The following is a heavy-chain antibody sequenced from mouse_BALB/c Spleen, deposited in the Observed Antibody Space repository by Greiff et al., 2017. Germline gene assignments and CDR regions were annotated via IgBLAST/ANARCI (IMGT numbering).Heavy chain of an antibody. D-gene: IGHD2-4*01. Sequence: DVKLVESGGGLVQPGGSLRLSCATSGFTFSDFYMEWVRQPPGKRLEWIAASRNKANDYTTEYSASVKGRFIVSRDTSQSILYLQMNALRAEDTAIYYCARDARFGDYGGLYAMDYWGQGTSVTVSS. V-gene: IGHV7-1*02. CDR1: GFTFSDFY. CDR2: SRNKANDYTT. J-gene: IGHJ4*01. CDR3: ARDARFGDYGGLYAMDY.